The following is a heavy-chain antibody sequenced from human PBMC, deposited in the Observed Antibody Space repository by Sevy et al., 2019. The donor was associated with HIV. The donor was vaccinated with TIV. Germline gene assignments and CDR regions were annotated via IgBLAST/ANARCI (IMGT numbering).Heavy chain of an antibody. Sequence: GGFLRLSCAASGFTFRSYGMHWVRQAPGKGLERVAVISYDGNKKIYADSVKGRFTISRDNSKNTLYLQMNSLRAVDTAVYYCSKDRNDYGDPYFDYWGRGTLVTVSS. J-gene: IGHJ4*02. CDR2: ISYDGNKK. V-gene: IGHV3-30*18. CDR1: GFTFRSYG. D-gene: IGHD4-17*01. CDR3: SKDRNDYGDPYFDY.